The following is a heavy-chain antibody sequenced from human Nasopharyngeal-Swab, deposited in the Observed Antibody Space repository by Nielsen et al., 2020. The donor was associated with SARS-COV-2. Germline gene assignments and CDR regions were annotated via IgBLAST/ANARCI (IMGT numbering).Heavy chain of an antibody. CDR1: GGSISSSSYY. CDR2: IYYSGST. D-gene: IGHD6-19*01. Sequence: SETLSLTCTVSGGSISSSSYYWGWLRQPPGKGLEWIGSIYYSGSTYYNPSLKSRVTISVDTSKNQFSLKRSSVTAADTAVYYCARRIAVAGTGALDYWGQGTLVTVSS. J-gene: IGHJ4*02. CDR3: ARRIAVAGTGALDY. V-gene: IGHV4-39*01.